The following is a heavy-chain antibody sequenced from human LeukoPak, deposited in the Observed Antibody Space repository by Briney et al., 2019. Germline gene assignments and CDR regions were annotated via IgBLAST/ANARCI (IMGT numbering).Heavy chain of an antibody. CDR1: GFTFSTYV. CDR3: AKGNWRYFDY. CDR2: ISGSGGST. J-gene: IGHJ4*02. Sequence: PGGSLRLSCAASGFTFSTYVMSWVRHAPGKGLEWVSAISGSGGSTYYADSVKGRFTISRDNSKNTLYLQMNSLGADDTAVYYCAKGNWRYFDYWGQGTLVTVSS. V-gene: IGHV3-23*01. D-gene: IGHD1-1*01.